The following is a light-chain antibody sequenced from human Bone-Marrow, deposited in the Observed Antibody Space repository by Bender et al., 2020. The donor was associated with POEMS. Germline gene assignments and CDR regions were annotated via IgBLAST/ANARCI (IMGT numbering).Light chain of an antibody. CDR2: YVT. V-gene: IGLV2-8*01. CDR1: SSDFAGNNY. CDR3: SSYAGSNLYV. Sequence: QSALTQPPSASGSPGQSVTISCTGTSSDFAGNNYVSWYQQHPGRAPKLIIYYVTQRPSGVPDRFSGSKSGNTASLTVSGLQAEDEADYYCSSYAGSNLYVFGPGTKVTVL. J-gene: IGLJ1*01.